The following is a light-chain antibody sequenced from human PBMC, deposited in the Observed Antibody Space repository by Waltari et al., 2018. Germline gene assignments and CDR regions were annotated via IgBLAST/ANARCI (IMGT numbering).Light chain of an antibody. CDR3: QQYYNTPLT. J-gene: IGKJ4*01. Sequence: DIVMTQSPDSLAVSLGERATINCKSSQTVLYNSQKRNSIAWYQQKPGQPPKLIIYWASTLESGIPDRFKGRGSGTDFTLTISSLQAEDVAVYYCQQYYNTPLTFGGGTKVEIK. V-gene: IGKV4-1*01. CDR1: QTVLYNSQKRNS. CDR2: WAS.